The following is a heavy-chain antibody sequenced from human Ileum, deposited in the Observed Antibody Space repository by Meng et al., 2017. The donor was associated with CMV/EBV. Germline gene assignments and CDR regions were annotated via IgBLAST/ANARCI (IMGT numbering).Heavy chain of an antibody. CDR2: TNEDGSDK. CDR3: ASTGSFYGLYFCY. V-gene: IGHV3-7*01. D-gene: IGHD2/OR15-2a*01. CDR1: GSSFSNSW. J-gene: IGHJ4*02. Sequence: GESLKISCAASGSSFSNSWMIWVRRAPGKGLEWVAKTNEDGSDKYYVDSVKGRFTIFRDNAKNSVYLQMNSLRAEDTAVYYCASTGSFYGLYFCYWGQGTLVTVSS.